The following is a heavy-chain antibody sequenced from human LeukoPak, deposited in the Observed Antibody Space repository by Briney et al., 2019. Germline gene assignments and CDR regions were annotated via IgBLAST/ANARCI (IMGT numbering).Heavy chain of an antibody. CDR2: IKQDGSEK. J-gene: IGHJ3*02. CDR1: GFTFSSYW. Sequence: RTGGSLRLSCAASGFTFSSYWMSWVRQAPGKGLEWVANIKQDGSEKYYVDSVKGRFTISRDNAKNSLYLQMNSLRAEDTAVYYCARESAPVAGLDAFDIWGQGTMVTVSS. D-gene: IGHD6-19*01. CDR3: ARESAPVAGLDAFDI. V-gene: IGHV3-7*01.